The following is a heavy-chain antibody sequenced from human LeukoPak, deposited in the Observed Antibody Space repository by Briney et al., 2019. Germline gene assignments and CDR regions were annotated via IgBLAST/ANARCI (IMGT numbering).Heavy chain of an antibody. J-gene: IGHJ4*02. CDR3: ARTYPGIALAGTFDY. Sequence: GGSLRLSCAASGFTFSTYWMGWVRQAPGKGLAWVANIEADGSETYYVDSVKGRFTISRDNTKNSLYLQVNSLRAEDTAVYYCARTYPGIALAGTFDYWGQGTLVTVSS. CDR1: GFTFSTYW. D-gene: IGHD6-19*01. V-gene: IGHV3-7*01. CDR2: IEADGSET.